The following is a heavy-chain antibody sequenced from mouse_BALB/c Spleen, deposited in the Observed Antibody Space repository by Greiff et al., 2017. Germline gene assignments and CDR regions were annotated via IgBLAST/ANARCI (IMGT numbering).Heavy chain of an antibody. CDR1: GFTFSDYY. J-gene: IGHJ2*01. Sequence: EVKLMESGGGLVKPGGSLKLSCAASGFTFSDYYMYWVRQTPEKRLEWVATISDGGSYTYYPDSVKGRFTISRDNAKNNLYLQMSSLKSEDTAMYYCARQGPNYYGNSDFDYWGQGTTLTVSS. CDR3: ARQGPNYYGNSDFDY. D-gene: IGHD2-1*01. V-gene: IGHV5-4*02. CDR2: ISDGGSYT.